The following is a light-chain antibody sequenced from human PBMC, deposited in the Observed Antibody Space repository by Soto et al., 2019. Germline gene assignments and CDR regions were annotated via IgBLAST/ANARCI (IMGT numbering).Light chain of an antibody. CDR3: CSYAGSSTFYV. V-gene: IGLV2-23*01. J-gene: IGLJ1*01. Sequence: HSALTQPAYVSGSPGQSITISCTGTSSDFGSYNLVSWYQQHPGKAPKLMIYEGSKRPSGVSNRFSGSKSGNTASLTISGLQAEDEADYYCCSYAGSSTFYVFGTGTKVTVL. CDR2: EGS. CDR1: SSDFGSYNL.